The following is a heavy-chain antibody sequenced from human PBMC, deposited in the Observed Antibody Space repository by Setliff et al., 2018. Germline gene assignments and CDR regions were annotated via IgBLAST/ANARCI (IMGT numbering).Heavy chain of an antibody. Sequence: GGSLRLSCAASGFTFSSYSMNWVRQAPGKGLEWVSYISSSSSTIYYADSVKGRFTISRDNAKNSLYLQMNSLRAEDTAAYYCARDKLRFLENWFDPWGQGTLVTVSS. J-gene: IGHJ5*02. CDR3: ARDKLRFLENWFDP. CDR2: ISSSSSTI. V-gene: IGHV3-48*01. D-gene: IGHD3-3*01. CDR1: GFTFSSYS.